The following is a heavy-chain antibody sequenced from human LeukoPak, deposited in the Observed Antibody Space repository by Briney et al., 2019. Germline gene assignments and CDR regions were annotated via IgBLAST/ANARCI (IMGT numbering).Heavy chain of an antibody. Sequence: GGSLRLSCAASGFSFSDFYLTWIRQAPGKGLEWISYISNSGTTIYYADGVKGRFTVSRDNTNNSLYLQMNSLRAEDTAIYCARGGTWLQSGGLSYWGEGTLVTVS. J-gene: IGHJ4*02. CDR1: GFSFSDFY. D-gene: IGHD5-24*01. V-gene: IGHV3-11*01. CDR2: ISNSGTTI. CDR3: ARGGTWLQSGGLSY.